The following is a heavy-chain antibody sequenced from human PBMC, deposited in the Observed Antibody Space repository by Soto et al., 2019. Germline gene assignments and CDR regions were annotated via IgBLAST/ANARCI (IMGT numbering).Heavy chain of an antibody. V-gene: IGHV3-23*01. J-gene: IGHJ4*02. CDR1: GFSFSGYA. Sequence: EVQLLESGGGLVQPGGSLRLSCVASGFSFSGYAMSWVRQAPGKGLVWVSSITGTGVSIYYADSVRGRFTISRDNSKNTLYLQMSSLGAEDAAMYYCAKDSIPYSSSYDLDHWGRGALVTVSS. D-gene: IGHD6-6*01. CDR3: AKDSIPYSSSYDLDH. CDR2: ITGTGVSI.